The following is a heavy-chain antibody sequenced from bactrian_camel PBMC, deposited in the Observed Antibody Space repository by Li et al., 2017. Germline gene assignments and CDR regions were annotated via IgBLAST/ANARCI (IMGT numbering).Heavy chain of an antibody. J-gene: IGHJ4*01. CDR2: INRGGGST. CDR1: GFTFSSYA. Sequence: DVQLVESGGGLVQPGGSVRLSCAASGFTFSSYAMTWVRQAPGKGLEWDSSINRGGGSTYYADSVKGRFTVSRDDTVNTLYLQMNGLKTEDTAVYYCATEKTLPDYLPVYVYDYWGQGTQVTVS. D-gene: IGHD4*01. V-gene: IGHV3S31*01. CDR3: ATEKTLPDYLPVYVYDY.